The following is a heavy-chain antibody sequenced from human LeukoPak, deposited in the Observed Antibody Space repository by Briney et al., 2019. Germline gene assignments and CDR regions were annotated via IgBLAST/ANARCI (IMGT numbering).Heavy chain of an antibody. Sequence: PSETLSLTCTVSGGSISSGGYYWRWLRQPPGTGLEGIGYIYHSGSTYYNPSLKSRVTISVDRSKNQFSLKLSSVTAADTAVYYCAMGATTLGTYYFDYWGQGTLVTVSS. CDR2: IYHSGST. CDR1: GGSISSGGYY. D-gene: IGHD1-26*01. CDR3: AMGATTLGTYYFDY. V-gene: IGHV4-30-2*01. J-gene: IGHJ4*02.